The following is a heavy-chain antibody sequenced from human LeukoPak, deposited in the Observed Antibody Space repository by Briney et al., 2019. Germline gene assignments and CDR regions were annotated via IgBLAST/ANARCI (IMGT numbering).Heavy chain of an antibody. CDR3: ARDPYSGGPTFDY. V-gene: IGHV3-30*04. CDR2: ISYDGSDK. J-gene: IGHJ4*02. D-gene: IGHD6-13*01. Sequence: GGSLRLSCAASGFTFSSYAMYWVRQAPGKGLEWVAVISYDGSDKFYADSVKGRFTISRDNSKITLYLQMNSLRAEDTAVYYCARDPYSGGPTFDYWGQGTLVTVSS. CDR1: GFTFSSYA.